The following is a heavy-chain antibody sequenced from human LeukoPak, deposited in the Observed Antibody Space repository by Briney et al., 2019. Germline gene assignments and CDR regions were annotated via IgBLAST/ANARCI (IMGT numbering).Heavy chain of an antibody. D-gene: IGHD3-10*01. CDR2: IYGGGST. J-gene: IGHJ4*02. Sequence: PGGSLRLSCAASGFTVSSNYMSWVRQAPGKGLEWVSVIYGGGSTYYADSVKGRFTISRDNSKNTLYLQMNSLRAEDTAVYYCAKANMVRGVTLKFDYWGQGTLVTVSS. CDR3: AKANMVRGVTLKFDY. V-gene: IGHV3-53*01. CDR1: GFTVSSNY.